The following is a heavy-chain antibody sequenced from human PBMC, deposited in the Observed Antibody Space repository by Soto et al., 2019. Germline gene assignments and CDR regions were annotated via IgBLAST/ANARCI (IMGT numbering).Heavy chain of an antibody. D-gene: IGHD3-3*01. J-gene: IGHJ6*02. CDR1: GFIFSTYD. Sequence: EVQLVESGGGLVQPGGSLRLSCAASGFIFSTYDIHWVRQVRGQGLEWVATVTNTGDTHYSDSVRDRVTISRENFNNFFYLQMNGLRAGDAAVYDCTRGDFLDVWGQGTPVTVSS. CDR3: TRGDFLDV. CDR2: VTNTGDT. V-gene: IGHV3-13*01.